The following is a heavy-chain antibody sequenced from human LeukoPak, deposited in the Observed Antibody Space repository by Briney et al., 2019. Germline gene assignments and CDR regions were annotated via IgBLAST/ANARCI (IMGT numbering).Heavy chain of an antibody. J-gene: IGHJ4*02. CDR3: ATHRGLRYFDY. D-gene: IGHD3/OR15-3a*01. CDR1: GGSISSSSDY. V-gene: IGHV4-39*01. Sequence: SETLSLTCTVSGGSISSSSDYWGWIRQPPGMALEWIGSLYYSGRTYYNPSLKGRVTISVDTSKNQFSLKLSYVTAADTAVYYCATHRGLRYFDYWGQATLVTVSS. CDR2: LYYSGRT.